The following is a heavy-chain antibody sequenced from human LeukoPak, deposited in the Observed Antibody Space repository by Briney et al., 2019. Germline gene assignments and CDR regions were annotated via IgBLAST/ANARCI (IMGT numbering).Heavy chain of an antibody. V-gene: IGHV1-69*04. CDR2: IIPIFGIA. CDR1: GGTFSSYA. D-gene: IGHD2-2*02. Sequence: SVKVSCKASGGTFSSYAISWVRQAPGQGLEWMGRIIPIFGIANYAQKFQGRVTITADKSTSTAYMELSSLRSEDTAVYYYARDRSEYCSSTSCYTRHGMDVWGQGTTVTVSS. J-gene: IGHJ6*02. CDR3: ARDRSEYCSSTSCYTRHGMDV.